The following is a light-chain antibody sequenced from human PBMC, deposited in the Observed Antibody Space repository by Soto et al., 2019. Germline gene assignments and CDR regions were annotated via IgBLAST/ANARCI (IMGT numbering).Light chain of an antibody. J-gene: IGKJ1*01. CDR3: QQYTNSPPWT. CDR1: QSVSTN. CDR2: GAS. Sequence: EILMTQSPATLSVSPGDRATLSCRASQSVSTNLAWYQQRPGQAPRLLIYGASTRATGIPARFSGCGSGTEFTLTIISLQYDDFSVYYCQQYTNSPPWTFGQGTKVDLK. V-gene: IGKV3-15*01.